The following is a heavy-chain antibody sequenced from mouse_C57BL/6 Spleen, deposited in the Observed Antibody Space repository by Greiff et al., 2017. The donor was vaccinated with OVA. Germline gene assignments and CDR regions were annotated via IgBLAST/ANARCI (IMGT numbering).Heavy chain of an antibody. CDR2: IWSGGST. Sequence: VKLVESGPGLVQPSQSLSITCTVSGFSLTSYGVHWVRQSPGKGLEWLGVIWSGGSTDYNAAFISRLSISKDNSKSQVFFKMNSLQADDTAIYYCAGEYDYDGYFDYWGQGTTLTVSS. D-gene: IGHD2-4*01. CDR3: AGEYDYDGYFDY. J-gene: IGHJ2*01. CDR1: GFSLTSYG. V-gene: IGHV2-2*01.